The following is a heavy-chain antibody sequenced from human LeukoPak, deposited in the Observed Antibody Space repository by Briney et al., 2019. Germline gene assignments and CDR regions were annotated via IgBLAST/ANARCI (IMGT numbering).Heavy chain of an antibody. CDR3: AKDQKLEPFHY. CDR2: IYSGGST. V-gene: IGHV3-53*05. Sequence: GGSLRPSCAASGFTVSSNYMSWVRQAPGKGLEWVSVIYSGGSTYYADSVKGRFTISRDNSKNALYLQMNSLRTEDTAIYYCAKDQKLEPFHYWGQGTLVTVSS. CDR1: GFTVSSNY. J-gene: IGHJ4*02. D-gene: IGHD1-14*01.